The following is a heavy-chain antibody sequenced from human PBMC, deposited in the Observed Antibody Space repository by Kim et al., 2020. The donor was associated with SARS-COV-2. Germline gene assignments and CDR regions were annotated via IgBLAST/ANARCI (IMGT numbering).Heavy chain of an antibody. Sequence: SETLSLTCTVSGGSISSSSYYWGWIRQPPGKGLEWIGSIYYSGSTYYNPSLKSRVTISVDTSKNQFSLKLSSVTAADTAVYYCARERLYDSSGYGLHYYYYGMDVWGQGTTVTVSS. D-gene: IGHD3-22*01. CDR3: ARERLYDSSGYGLHYYYYGMDV. CDR2: IYYSGST. V-gene: IGHV4-39*02. CDR1: GGSISSSSYY. J-gene: IGHJ6*02.